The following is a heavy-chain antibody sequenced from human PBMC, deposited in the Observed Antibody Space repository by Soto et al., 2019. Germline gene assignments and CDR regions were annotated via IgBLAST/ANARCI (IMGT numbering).Heavy chain of an antibody. Sequence: SSETLSLPCTVSGGSISSYYWSWIRQPPGKGLEWIGYIYYSGSTNYNPSLKSRVTISVDTSKNQFSLKLSSVTAADTAVYYCAIGYSGYDSYYWAQGTLVTVSS. D-gene: IGHD5-12*01. CDR3: AIGYSGYDSYY. CDR1: GGSISSYY. CDR2: IYYSGST. J-gene: IGHJ4*02. V-gene: IGHV4-59*01.